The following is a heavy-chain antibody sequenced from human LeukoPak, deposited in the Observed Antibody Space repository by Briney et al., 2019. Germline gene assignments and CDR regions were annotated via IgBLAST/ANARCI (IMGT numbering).Heavy chain of an antibody. CDR3: AKDRPTVYSSSWLHFLDS. Sequence: GGSLRLSCAASGFTFSDYYMSWIRQAPGKGLEWVSYISSSGSTIYYADSVKGRFTISRDNSKNTLYLQMNSLRADDTAVYYCAKDRPTVYSSSWLHFLDSWGQGTLVTVSS. V-gene: IGHV3-11*01. CDR2: ISSSGSTI. J-gene: IGHJ4*02. CDR1: GFTFSDYY. D-gene: IGHD6-13*01.